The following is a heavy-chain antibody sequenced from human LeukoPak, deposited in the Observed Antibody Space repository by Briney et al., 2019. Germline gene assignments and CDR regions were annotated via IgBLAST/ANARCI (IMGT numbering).Heavy chain of an antibody. J-gene: IGHJ4*02. V-gene: IGHV3-30*02. CDR3: AKRGATEFDY. Sequence: GGSLRLSCAASGFTFSSYGMHWVRQAPGKGLEWVALIRYDGSNKYYADSVKGRFTISRDNSKNTLYLQMNSLRAEDTAVYYCAKRGATEFDYWGQGTLVTVSS. CDR2: IRYDGSNK. CDR1: GFTFSSYG. D-gene: IGHD1-26*01.